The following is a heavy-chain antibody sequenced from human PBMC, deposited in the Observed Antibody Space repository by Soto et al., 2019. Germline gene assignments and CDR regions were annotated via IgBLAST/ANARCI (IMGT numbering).Heavy chain of an antibody. CDR3: ARGLPAGERVPAAMSSTQSDAFDI. CDR2: INHSGST. V-gene: IGHV4-34*01. J-gene: IGHJ3*02. D-gene: IGHD2-2*01. Sequence: SETLSLTCAVYGGSFSGYYWSWIRQPPGKGLEWIGEINHSGSTNYNPSLKSRVTISVDTSKNQFSLKLSSVTAADTAVYYCARGLPAGERVPAAMSSTQSDAFDIWGQGTMVTVSS. CDR1: GGSFSGYY.